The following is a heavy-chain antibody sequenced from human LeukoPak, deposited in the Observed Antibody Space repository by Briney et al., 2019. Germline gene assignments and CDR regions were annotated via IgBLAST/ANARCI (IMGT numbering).Heavy chain of an antibody. CDR2: INHSGST. V-gene: IGHV4-34*01. Sequence: PSETLSLTCAVYGGSFSGYYWSWIRQPPRKGLEWIGEINHSGSTNYNPSLKCRVTISVDTSKNQFSLKLSSVTAADTAVYYCARGLWGPYYFDYWGQGTLVTVSS. CDR1: GGSFSGYY. CDR3: ARGLWGPYYFDY. D-gene: IGHD3-16*01. J-gene: IGHJ4*02.